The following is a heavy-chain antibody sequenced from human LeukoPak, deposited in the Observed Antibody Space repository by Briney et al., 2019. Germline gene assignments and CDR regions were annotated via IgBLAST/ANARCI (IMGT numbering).Heavy chain of an antibody. CDR2: ISSSGST. CDR3: ARAPGAAID. V-gene: IGHV4-4*07. D-gene: IGHD2-2*01. CDR1: GGSISSYY. Sequence: SETLSLTCTVSGGSISSYYWSWIRQPAGKRLEWIGRISSSGSTNYNPSLKSRVTMSVDSSKKQFSLILISVTAADTAVYYCARAPGAAIDWGQGTLVTVSS. J-gene: IGHJ4*02.